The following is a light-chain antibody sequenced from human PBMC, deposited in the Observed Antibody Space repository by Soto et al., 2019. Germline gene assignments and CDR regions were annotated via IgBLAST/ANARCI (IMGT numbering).Light chain of an antibody. CDR3: QQLNSYPPT. V-gene: IGKV1-9*01. Sequence: IQLTQSPSSLSASVGDTVTITCRASQDISSSLAWYQQTPGRAPKFLIYAASTLQRGVPARFSGSGSGTDFTLTISSLQPEDFATYYCQQLNSYPPTFGQGTKVEIK. J-gene: IGKJ1*01. CDR1: QDISSS. CDR2: AAS.